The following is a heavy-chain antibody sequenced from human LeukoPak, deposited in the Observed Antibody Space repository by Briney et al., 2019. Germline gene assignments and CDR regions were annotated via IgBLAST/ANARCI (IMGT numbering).Heavy chain of an antibody. Sequence: GGSLRLSCAASGFTFSSYAMSWVRQAPGKGLEWVSAISGSGGSTYYADSVKGRFTISRDNSKNTLYLQMNSLRAEDTAVYYCAKDSSGSYSLNWAGYMDVWGKGTTVTISS. CDR2: ISGSGGST. CDR3: AKDSSGSYSLNWAGYMDV. J-gene: IGHJ6*03. D-gene: IGHD3-10*01. V-gene: IGHV3-23*01. CDR1: GFTFSSYA.